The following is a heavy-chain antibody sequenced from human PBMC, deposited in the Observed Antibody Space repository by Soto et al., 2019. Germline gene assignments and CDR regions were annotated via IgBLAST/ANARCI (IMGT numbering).Heavy chain of an antibody. CDR1: GYTFTSYG. D-gene: IGHD2-21*02. V-gene: IGHV1-18*04. CDR2: ISAYNGNT. Sequence: ASVKVSCKASGYTFTSYGISWVRQAPGQGLEWMGWISAYNGNTNYAQKLQGRVTMTTDTSTSTAYMELRSLRSDDTAVYYCARIAYCGGDCYSSLDYWGQGTLVTVSS. CDR3: ARIAYCGGDCYSSLDY. J-gene: IGHJ4*02.